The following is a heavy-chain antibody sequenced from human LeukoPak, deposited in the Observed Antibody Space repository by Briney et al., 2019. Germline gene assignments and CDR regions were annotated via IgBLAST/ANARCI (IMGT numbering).Heavy chain of an antibody. CDR1: GGSISNYY. Sequence: PSETLSLTCTVSGGSISNYYWSWIRQPPGKGLEWIGYIYYSGSTNYNPSLKSRVTISVDTSKNQFSLKLSSVTAADTAVYYCARGRASRNYYYYYGTDVWGQGTTVTVSS. J-gene: IGHJ6*02. CDR3: ARGRASRNYYYYYGTDV. V-gene: IGHV4-59*12. CDR2: IYYSGST. D-gene: IGHD2-2*01.